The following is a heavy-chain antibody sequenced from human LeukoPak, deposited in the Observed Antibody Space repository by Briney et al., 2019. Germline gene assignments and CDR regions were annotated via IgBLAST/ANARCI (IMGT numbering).Heavy chain of an antibody. CDR1: GGSISSSNW. CDR3: ARGDRGSYGVDY. V-gene: IGHV4-4*02. J-gene: IGHJ4*02. Sequence: SGTLSLTCAVSGGSISSSNWWSWVRQPPGKGLEWIGEINHSGSTNYNPSPKSRVTISVDTSKNQFSLKLSSVTAADTAVYYCARGDRGSYGVDYWGQGTLVTVSS. D-gene: IGHD5-18*01. CDR2: INHSGST.